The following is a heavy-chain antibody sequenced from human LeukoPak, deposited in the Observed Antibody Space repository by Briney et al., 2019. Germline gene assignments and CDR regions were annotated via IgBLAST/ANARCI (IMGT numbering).Heavy chain of an antibody. CDR1: GGTFSSYA. D-gene: IGHD2-2*02. CDR2: IIPIFGTA. V-gene: IGHV1-69*05. Sequence: SVKVSCKASGGTFSSYAISWVRQAPGQGLEWMGGIIPIFGTANYAQKFQGRVTITTDESTSTAYMGLSSLRSEDTAVYYCAREAGVPAAIPPYYYYMDVWGKGTTVTVSS. CDR3: AREAGVPAAIPPYYYYMDV. J-gene: IGHJ6*03.